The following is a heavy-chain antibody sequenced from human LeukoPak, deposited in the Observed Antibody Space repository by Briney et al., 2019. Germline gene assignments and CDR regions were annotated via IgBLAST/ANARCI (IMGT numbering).Heavy chain of an antibody. Sequence: PGGSLRLSCAASGFTFSSYGMHWVRQAPGKGLEWVAVIWYDGSNKYYADSVKGRFTISRDNSKNTLYLQMNSLRAEDTAVYYCARGGDSSGHNWFDPWGQGTLVTVSS. CDR2: IWYDGSNK. D-gene: IGHD3-22*01. J-gene: IGHJ5*02. CDR1: GFTFSSYG. V-gene: IGHV3-33*01. CDR3: ARGGDSSGHNWFDP.